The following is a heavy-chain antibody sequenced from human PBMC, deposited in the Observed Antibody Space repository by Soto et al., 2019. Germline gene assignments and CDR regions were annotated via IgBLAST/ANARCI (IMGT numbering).Heavy chain of an antibody. Sequence: PGGSLRLSCAASGFTFSSYDMHWVRQAPGKGLEWVSGIGTAGDTYYPGSVKGRFTISRENAKNSLYLQMNSLRAEDTAVFYCARGWGATYTPFDYWGQGT. D-gene: IGHD1-26*01. CDR2: IGTAGDT. CDR1: GFTFSSYD. J-gene: IGHJ4*02. CDR3: ARGWGATYTPFDY. V-gene: IGHV3-13*01.